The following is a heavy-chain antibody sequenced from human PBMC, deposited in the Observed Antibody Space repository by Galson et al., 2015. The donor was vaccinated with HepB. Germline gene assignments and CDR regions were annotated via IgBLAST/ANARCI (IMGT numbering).Heavy chain of an antibody. Sequence: SVKVSCKASGGTFSSYAISWVRQAPGQGLEWMGGIIPIFGIANYAQKFQGRVTITADESTSTAYMELSSLRSEDTAVYYCARGGRPNDYVWGSFRRPLDYWGQGTLVTVSS. CDR2: IIPIFGIA. J-gene: IGHJ4*02. V-gene: IGHV1-69*13. CDR1: GGTFSSYA. D-gene: IGHD3-16*02. CDR3: ARGGRPNDYVWGSFRRPLDY.